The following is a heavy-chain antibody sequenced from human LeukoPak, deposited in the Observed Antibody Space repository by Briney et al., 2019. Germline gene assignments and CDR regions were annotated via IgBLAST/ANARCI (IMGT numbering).Heavy chain of an antibody. CDR3: ARGPLTMTRGFDP. V-gene: IGHV4-4*07. CDR2: IYTSGST. J-gene: IGHJ5*02. D-gene: IGHD4-17*01. Sequence: SETLSLTCTVSGGSINIYYWSWIRQPAGKGLEWIGRIYTSGSTYYNPSLKTRVTMSVDTSKNQFSLKLSSVTAADTAVYYCARGPLTMTRGFDPWGQGTLVTVSS. CDR1: GGSINIYY.